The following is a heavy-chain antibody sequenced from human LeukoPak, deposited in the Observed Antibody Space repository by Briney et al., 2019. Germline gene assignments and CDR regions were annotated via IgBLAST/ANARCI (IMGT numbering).Heavy chain of an antibody. V-gene: IGHV3-30-3*01. J-gene: IGHJ4*02. CDR2: ISYDGSNK. D-gene: IGHD3-3*01. CDR3: AKDRSLYRGPDNTIFGVVIDY. Sequence: TGGSLRLSCAASGFTFSSYAMHWVRQAPGKGLEWVAVISYDGSNKYYADSVKGRFTISRDNSKNTLYLQMNSLRAEDTAVYYCAKDRSLYRGPDNTIFGVVIDYWGQGTLVTVSS. CDR1: GFTFSSYA.